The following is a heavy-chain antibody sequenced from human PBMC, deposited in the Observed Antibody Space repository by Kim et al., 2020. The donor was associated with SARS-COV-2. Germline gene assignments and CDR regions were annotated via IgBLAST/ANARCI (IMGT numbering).Heavy chain of an antibody. Sequence: ASVKVSCKASGYTFTSYDINWVRQAAGQGLEWVGWMKPNSGNTGYAQKFQGRVTMTRNTSISTAYMELSSLISEDTAVYYCARTPAVDSSDYQGYYFDYWGQGTLVTVSS. CDR2: MKPNSGNT. CDR3: ARTPAVDSSDYQGYYFDY. CDR1: GYTFTSYD. V-gene: IGHV1-8*01. D-gene: IGHD3-22*01. J-gene: IGHJ4*02.